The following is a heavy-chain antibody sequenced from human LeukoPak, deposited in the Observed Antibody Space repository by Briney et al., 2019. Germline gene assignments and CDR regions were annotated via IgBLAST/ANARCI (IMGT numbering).Heavy chain of an antibody. D-gene: IGHD2-2*01. Sequence: SVKVSCKASGGTFSSYAISWVRQAPGQGLEWMGGIIPIFGTANYAQKFQGRVTITADESTSTAYMELSSLRSEDTAVYYCAREALVGCSSTSCYLYYWGQGTLVTVSS. CDR1: GGTFSSYA. CDR2: IIPIFGTA. J-gene: IGHJ4*02. V-gene: IGHV1-69*13. CDR3: AREALVGCSSTSCYLYY.